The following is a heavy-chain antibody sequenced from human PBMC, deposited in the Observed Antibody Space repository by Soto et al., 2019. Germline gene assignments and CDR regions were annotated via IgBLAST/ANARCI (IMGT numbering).Heavy chain of an antibody. J-gene: IGHJ4*02. V-gene: IGHV1-46*03. CDR3: VRDYYIAGTSLGPLYYFDY. Sequence: GASVKVSCKASGYTFTSYFMHWVRQAPGQGLECLGIINPNGGSTNYAHKFQGRVTVTRDTSASTVYMELSSLRSEDTAVYYCVRDYYIAGTSLGPLYYFDYWGQGTLVTVSS. CDR1: GYTFTSYF. CDR2: INPNGGST. D-gene: IGHD3-10*01.